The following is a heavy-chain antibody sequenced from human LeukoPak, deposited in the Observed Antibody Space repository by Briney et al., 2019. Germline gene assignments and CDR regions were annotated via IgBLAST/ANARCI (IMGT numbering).Heavy chain of an antibody. J-gene: IGHJ5*02. D-gene: IGHD3-9*01. CDR1: GGSISSYY. V-gene: IGHV4-59*01. CDR3: ASNLRYFDWLFGFDP. Sequence: SETLSLTCTVSGGSISSYYWSWIRQPPGKGLEWIGYIYYSGSTNYNPSLKSRVTISVDTSKNQFSLKLSSVTAADTAVYYCASNLRYFDWLFGFDPWGQGTLVTVSS. CDR2: IYYSGST.